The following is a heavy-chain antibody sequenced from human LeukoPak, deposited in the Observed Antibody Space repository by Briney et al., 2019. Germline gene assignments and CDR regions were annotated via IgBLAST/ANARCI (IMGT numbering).Heavy chain of an antibody. CDR2: IYTSGST. J-gene: IGHJ4*02. CDR1: GGSISSGSYY. CDR3: ARDPDY. V-gene: IGHV4-61*02. Sequence: SETLSLTCSVSGGSISSGSYYWSWIRQPAGKGLEWIGRIYTSGSTNYNPSLKSRVTISVDTSKNQFSLKLSSVTAADTAVYYCARDPDYWGQGTLVTVSS.